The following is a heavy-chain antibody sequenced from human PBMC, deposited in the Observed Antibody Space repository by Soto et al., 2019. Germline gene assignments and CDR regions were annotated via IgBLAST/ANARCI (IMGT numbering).Heavy chain of an antibody. CDR1: GFTFSTYW. D-gene: IGHD3-9*01. CDR2: INSDGIST. V-gene: IGHV3-74*01. J-gene: IGHJ4*02. CDR3: ARREYDSVTGYSLDY. Sequence: EVQLMETGGGLVQPGGSLRLSCTASGFTFSTYWMHWVRQAPGKGLVWVAHINSDGISTIYADSVKGRFTISRDNAKNTLNLQMSSLRVEDTAVYFCARREYDSVTGYSLDYWGQGTLFTVSS.